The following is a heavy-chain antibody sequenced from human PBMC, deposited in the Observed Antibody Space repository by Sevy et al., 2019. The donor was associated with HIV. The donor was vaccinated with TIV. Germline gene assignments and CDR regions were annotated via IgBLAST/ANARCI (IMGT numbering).Heavy chain of an antibody. CDR2: VSSSSTYI. D-gene: IGHD2-8*02. Sequence: GGSLRLSCAASGFMFSTYSMNWVRQALGKGLEWVSSVSSSSTYIYYADSVKGRFTISRDNAKNSLYLQMNSLRAEDTAVYYCARDLCTGGVCPRWGYYYYGMDVWGQGTTVTVSS. J-gene: IGHJ6*02. V-gene: IGHV3-21*01. CDR1: GFMFSTYS. CDR3: ARDLCTGGVCPRWGYYYYGMDV.